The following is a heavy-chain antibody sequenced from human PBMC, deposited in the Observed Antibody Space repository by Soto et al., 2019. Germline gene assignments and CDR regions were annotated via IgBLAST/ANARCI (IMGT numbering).Heavy chain of an antibody. CDR1: GGTFSNHA. J-gene: IGHJ3*02. V-gene: IGHV1-69*12. Sequence: QVHLVQSGAEVKKPGSSVKVSCKASGGTFSNHAINWVRQAPGQGLEWMGRIIPIFTTTNYAQKFQGRVTITADESTITACMELSCLKYNDTTIYYCARAVAAVGTFREDVFDIWGQATMVTVSS. CDR3: ARAVAAVGTFREDVFDI. D-gene: IGHD6-13*01. CDR2: IIPIFTTT.